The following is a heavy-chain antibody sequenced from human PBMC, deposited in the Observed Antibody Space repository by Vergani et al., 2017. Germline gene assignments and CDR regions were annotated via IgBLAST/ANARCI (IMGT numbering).Heavy chain of an antibody. J-gene: IGHJ4*02. V-gene: IGHV3-23*01. Sequence: EVHLLESGGGQVEAGGSLRLSCVASGFTFSNSAMSWVRQTSGQGLEWVSAISGHGDRTYYADSVKGRFTISRDIAKNTLYLQVRSLRLEDTGVYHCVRDRGLCAGGRCYTEAWDYWGQGTPVTVSS. CDR2: ISGHGDRT. D-gene: IGHD2-2*02. CDR1: GFTFSNSA. CDR3: VRDRGLCAGGRCYTEAWDY.